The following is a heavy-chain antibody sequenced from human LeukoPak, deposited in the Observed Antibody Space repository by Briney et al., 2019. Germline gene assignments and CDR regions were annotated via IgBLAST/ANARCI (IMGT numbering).Heavy chain of an antibody. J-gene: IGHJ3*02. V-gene: IGHV4-61*02. CDR1: GGSIRSGDYY. CDR3: ARDLYWAFDI. Sequence: SETLSLTCTVSGGSIRSGDYYWGWIRQPAGKGLEWIGRIYTTGSTNYNPSLKSRVTISVDTSKDQFSLKLSSVTAADTAVYYCARDLYWAFDIWGQGTMVTVSS. D-gene: IGHD2-8*02. CDR2: IYTTGST.